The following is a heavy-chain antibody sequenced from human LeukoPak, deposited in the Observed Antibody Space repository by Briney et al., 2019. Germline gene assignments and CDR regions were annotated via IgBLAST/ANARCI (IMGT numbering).Heavy chain of an antibody. CDR3: ARVKVLLWFGELFDDAFDI. Sequence: ASVKVSCKASGYTFTSYAMHWVRQAPGQRLEWMGRINAGNGNTKYSQKFQGRVTITRDTSASTAYMELSSLRSEDKAVYYCARVKVLLWFGELFDDAFDIWGQGTMVTVSS. V-gene: IGHV1-3*01. D-gene: IGHD3-10*01. J-gene: IGHJ3*02. CDR1: GYTFTSYA. CDR2: INAGNGNT.